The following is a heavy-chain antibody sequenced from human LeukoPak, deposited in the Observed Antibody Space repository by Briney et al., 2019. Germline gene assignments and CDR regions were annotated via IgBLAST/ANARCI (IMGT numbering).Heavy chain of an antibody. D-gene: IGHD3-22*01. J-gene: IGHJ3*02. CDR2: ISSSSSYI. Sequence: GGSLRLSCAASGFTFSSYSVNWVRQAPGKGLEWVSSISSSSSYIYYADSVKGRFTISRDNAKNSLYLQMNSLRAEDTAVYYCARANYYYDSSGYRDAFDIWGQGTMVTVSS. CDR1: GFTFSSYS. CDR3: ARANYYYDSSGYRDAFDI. V-gene: IGHV3-21*01.